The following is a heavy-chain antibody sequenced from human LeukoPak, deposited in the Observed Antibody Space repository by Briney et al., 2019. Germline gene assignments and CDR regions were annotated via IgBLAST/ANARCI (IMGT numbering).Heavy chain of an antibody. CDR3: ARGPPGYWFDP. D-gene: IGHD3-10*01. CDR1: GYTFTSYD. J-gene: IGHJ5*02. CDR2: IIPIFGTA. Sequence: ASVKVSCKASGYTFTSYDINWVRQAPGQGLEWMGRIIPIFGTANYAQKFQGRVTITTDESTSTAYMELSSLRSEDTAVYYCARGPPGYWFDPWGQGTLVAVSS. V-gene: IGHV1-69*05.